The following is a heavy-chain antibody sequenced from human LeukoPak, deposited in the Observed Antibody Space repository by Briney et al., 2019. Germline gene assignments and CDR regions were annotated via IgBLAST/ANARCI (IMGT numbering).Heavy chain of an antibody. J-gene: IGHJ3*02. CDR3: ATFSGSYGRGAFDI. CDR1: GYTFTGYY. Sequence: GASVKVSCKASGYTFTGYYMHWVRQAPGQGLEWMGWINPNSGGTNYAQKFQGRVTMTRDTSISTAYMELSRLRSDDTAVYYCATFSGSYGRGAFDIWGQGTMVTVSS. V-gene: IGHV1-2*02. D-gene: IGHD1-26*01. CDR2: INPNSGGT.